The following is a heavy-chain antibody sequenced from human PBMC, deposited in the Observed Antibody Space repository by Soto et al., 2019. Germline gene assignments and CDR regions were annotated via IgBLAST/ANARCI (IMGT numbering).Heavy chain of an antibody. V-gene: IGHV4-30-4*01. CDR1: GGSISSSDYY. D-gene: IGHD2-15*01. Sequence: QVQLRESGPGLVKPSQTLSLTCTVSGGSISSSDYYWNWIRQPPGEGLEWIGYIYYRGSTYYNPSLKSRLGMSADTSKDQFSLNLRSVTAADTAVYYCARVTRSYCSRNDCSGPYFYGLDVWGQGTTVTVSS. CDR3: ARVTRSYCSRNDCSGPYFYGLDV. CDR2: IYYRGST. J-gene: IGHJ6*02.